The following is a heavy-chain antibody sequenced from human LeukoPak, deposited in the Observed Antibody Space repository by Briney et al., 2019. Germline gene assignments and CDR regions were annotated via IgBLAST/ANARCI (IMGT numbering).Heavy chain of an antibody. CDR2: ISSSSSTI. D-gene: IGHD6-19*01. V-gene: IGHV3-48*01. CDR1: GFTFSSYS. Sequence: GGSLRLSCAASGFTFSSYSMNWVRQAPGKGLEWVSYISSSSSTIYYADSVKGRFTISRDTSKNTLYLQMNSLRTEDTAVYYCARDRYSSGWYLDYWGQGTLVTVSS. J-gene: IGHJ4*02. CDR3: ARDRYSSGWYLDY.